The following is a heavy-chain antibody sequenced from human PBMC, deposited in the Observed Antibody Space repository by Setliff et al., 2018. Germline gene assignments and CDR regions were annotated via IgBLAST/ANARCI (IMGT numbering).Heavy chain of an antibody. D-gene: IGHD2-2*01. J-gene: IGHJ4*02. CDR3: SRLVRYCTTTSCQRLSGDEY. V-gene: IGHV1-18*01. CDR2: ISAFTGNA. Sequence: ASVKVSCKASGYTFSDYGITWVRQAPGQGLEWMGWISAFTGNAYYAHKLQDRVTMTTDTSTGTAYMELRGLTSDDTAVYYCSRLVRYCTTTSCQRLSGDEYWGQGTVVTVSS. CDR1: GYTFSDYG.